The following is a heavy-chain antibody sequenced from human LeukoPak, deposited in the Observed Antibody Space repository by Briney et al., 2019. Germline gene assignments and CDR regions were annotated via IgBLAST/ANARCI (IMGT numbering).Heavy chain of an antibody. D-gene: IGHD3-3*02. V-gene: IGHV1-18*01. CDR2: ISAYNGNT. J-gene: IGHJ6*03. CDR3: ATRRRQPDTHFFYYFMDV. CDR1: GYTFTSDG. Sequence: AAVKVSCKASGYTFTSDGISWVRQAPGRGLEWMGWISAYNGNTNYAQKLQGRVTITTDASTSTAYMELSSLRSEDTAVYYCATRRRQPDTHFFYYFMDVWAKGTTVTVSS.